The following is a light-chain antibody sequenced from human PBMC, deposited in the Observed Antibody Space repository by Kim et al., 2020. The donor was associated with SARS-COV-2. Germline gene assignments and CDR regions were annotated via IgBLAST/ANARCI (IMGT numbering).Light chain of an antibody. CDR3: KSRDSSGNHLV. CDR1: SLRIYY. J-gene: IGLJ3*02. Sequence: SSELTQDPAASVALGQTVRITCQGDSLRIYYASWYQQKPGQAPVLVINAKDNRSSGIPDRFSGSTSGNTASLTITGAQAEDEADYYCKSRDSSGNHLVFGGGTQLTVL. V-gene: IGLV3-19*01. CDR2: AKD.